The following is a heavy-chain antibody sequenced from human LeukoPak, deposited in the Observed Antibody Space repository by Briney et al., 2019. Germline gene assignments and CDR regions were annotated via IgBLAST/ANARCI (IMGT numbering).Heavy chain of an antibody. D-gene: IGHD5-24*01. CDR3: ARDRDLSIRPSYYYYYGMDV. CDR1: GYTFTSYA. V-gene: IGHV1-3*01. Sequence: ASVKVSCKASGYTFTSYAMHWVRQAPGQRLEWMGWINAGNGNTNYAQKLQGRVTMTTDTSTSTAYMELRSLRSDDTAVYYCARDRDLSIRPSYYYYYGMDVWGQGTTVTVSS. J-gene: IGHJ6*02. CDR2: INAGNGNT.